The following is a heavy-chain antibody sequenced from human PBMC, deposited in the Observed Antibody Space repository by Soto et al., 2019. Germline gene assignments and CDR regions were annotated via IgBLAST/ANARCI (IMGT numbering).Heavy chain of an antibody. CDR1: GGTFSSYA. Sequence: QVQRVQSGAEVKKPGSSVKVSCKASGGTFSSYAISWVRQAPGQGLEWMGGIIPIFGTANYAQKFQGRVTITADKSTSTAYMELSSLRSEDTAVYYCARQKQQLVLYYYGMDVWGQGTTVTVSS. V-gene: IGHV1-69*06. CDR2: IIPIFGTA. J-gene: IGHJ6*02. CDR3: ARQKQQLVLYYYGMDV. D-gene: IGHD6-13*01.